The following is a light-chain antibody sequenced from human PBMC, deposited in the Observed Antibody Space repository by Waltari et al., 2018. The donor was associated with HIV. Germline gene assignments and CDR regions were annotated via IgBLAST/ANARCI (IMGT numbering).Light chain of an antibody. CDR2: DVI. CDR1: SSDIGGYNY. CDR3: ASYTARSIPWV. Sequence: QSALTQPASVSGSPGQSITISCTGTSSDIGGYNYVSWYQQHPGKPPKVLIYDVINRPSGISDRFSGSKPGSTASLTISGLQAEDEADYYCASYTARSIPWVFGGGTKLTVV. V-gene: IGLV2-14*03. J-gene: IGLJ3*02.